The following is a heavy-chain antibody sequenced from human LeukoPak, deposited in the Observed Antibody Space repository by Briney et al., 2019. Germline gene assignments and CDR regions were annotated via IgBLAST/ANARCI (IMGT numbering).Heavy chain of an antibody. CDR3: AKDRGYSSSWNFDY. V-gene: IGHV3-23*01. J-gene: IGHJ4*02. CDR1: GFTFSSYG. Sequence: PGGSLRLSCAASGFTFSSYGMSWVRQAPGKGLQWVSVIIGSGSNTYYADSVKGRFTISRDNAWNTLYLQMNSLRAEDTAVYYCAKDRGYSSSWNFDYWGQGTLVTVSS. CDR2: IIGSGSNT. D-gene: IGHD6-13*01.